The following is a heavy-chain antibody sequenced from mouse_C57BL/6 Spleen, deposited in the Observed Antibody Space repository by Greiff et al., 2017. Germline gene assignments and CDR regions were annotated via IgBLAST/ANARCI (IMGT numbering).Heavy chain of an antibody. J-gene: IGHJ4*01. Sequence: QVQLQQSGAELVKPGASVKMSCKASGYTFTSYWITWVKQRPGQGLEWIGDIYPGSGSTNYNEKFKSKATLTVDTSSSTAYMQLSSLTSEDSAVYYCARITTVVALYYYAMDYWGQGTSVTVSS. V-gene: IGHV1-55*01. D-gene: IGHD1-1*01. CDR3: ARITTVVALYYYAMDY. CDR1: GYTFTSYW. CDR2: IYPGSGST.